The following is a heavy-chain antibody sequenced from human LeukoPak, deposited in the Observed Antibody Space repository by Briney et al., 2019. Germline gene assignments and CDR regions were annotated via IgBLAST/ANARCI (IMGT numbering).Heavy chain of an antibody. CDR2: INHSGGT. D-gene: IGHD2-2*01. J-gene: IGHJ4*02. V-gene: IGHV4-34*01. CDR3: AGRRSCTSCYVTFDY. CDR1: SGSFSGYY. Sequence: SETLSLTCAVYSGSFSGYYWSWIRQPPGKGLEWIGEINHSGGTNYNPSLKSRVTISVDTSKNQFSLKLSSVTAADTAVYYCAGRRSCTSCYVTFDYWGQGTLVTVSS.